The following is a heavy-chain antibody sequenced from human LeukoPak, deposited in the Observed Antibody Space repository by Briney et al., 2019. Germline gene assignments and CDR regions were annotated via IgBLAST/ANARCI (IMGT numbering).Heavy chain of an antibody. V-gene: IGHV1-24*01. CDR1: GYTLTELS. Sequence: ASVKVSCKVSGYTLTELSMHWVRQNPGKGLEWMGGFDPEDGETLYAQKFQGRVTMTEDTSTDTAYMELSSLRSEDTAVYYCATDQRGAGLGFRYGSGSYNGMDVWGQGTTVTVSS. CDR3: ATDQRGAGLGFRYGSGSYNGMDV. D-gene: IGHD3-10*01. J-gene: IGHJ6*02. CDR2: FDPEDGET.